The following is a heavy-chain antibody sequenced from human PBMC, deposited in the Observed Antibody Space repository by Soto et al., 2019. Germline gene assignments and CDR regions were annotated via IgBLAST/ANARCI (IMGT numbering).Heavy chain of an antibody. V-gene: IGHV3-23*01. J-gene: IGHJ5*02. CDR3: VLLPMIVVVSS. CDR1: GFTFSSYA. Sequence: PGGSLRLSCAASGFTFSSYAMSWVRQAPGKGLEWVSAISGSGGSTYYADSVKGRFTISRDNSKNTLYLQMNSLRAEDTAVYYGVLLPMIVVVSSWGQGTLVTVSS. D-gene: IGHD3-22*01. CDR2: ISGSGGST.